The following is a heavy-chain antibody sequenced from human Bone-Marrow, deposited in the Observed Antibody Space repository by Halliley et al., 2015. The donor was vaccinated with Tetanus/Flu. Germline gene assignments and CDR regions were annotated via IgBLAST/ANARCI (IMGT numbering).Heavy chain of an antibody. CDR2: IYPGDADT. CDR1: GYSFIHYW. J-gene: IGHJ4*02. D-gene: IGHD2-15*01. CDR3: ARLGVVDNNREVRLSLEAFDY. V-gene: IGHV5-51*03. Sequence: VQLVQSGPEVKKPGESLKISCKVSGYSFIHYWIGWVRQMPGKGLEWMGIIYPGDADTRHSPSSQGQATMSVDNSSTTAYLEWSSLKASDSGIYFCARLGVVDNNREVRLSLEAFDYWGQGTQVAVSS.